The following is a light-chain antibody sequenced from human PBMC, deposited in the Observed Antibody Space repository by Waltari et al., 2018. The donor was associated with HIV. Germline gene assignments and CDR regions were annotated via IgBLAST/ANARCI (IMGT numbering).Light chain of an antibody. V-gene: IGKV3-20*01. CDR2: GSS. Sequence: SVVTQSPGTLSLSPVNKVTLSCRTSQTTSTNFLDWYQSKRGQPPKLLFYGSSTRASGIPDRFCATGSDTGSGSDFSLTIHRREPDDFAIYYCLLCGDSPRWTFGPGTRL. CDR1: QTTSTNF. J-gene: IGKJ1*01. CDR3: LLCGDSPRWT.